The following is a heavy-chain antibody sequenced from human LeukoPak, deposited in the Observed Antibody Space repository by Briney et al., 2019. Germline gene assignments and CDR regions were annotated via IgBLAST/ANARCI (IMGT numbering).Heavy chain of an antibody. CDR2: ISPDGTTT. D-gene: IGHD1-26*01. V-gene: IGHV3-74*01. Sequence: GGSRRLSCAASGSTFSSYWMHWVRQVPGKGLVWVSRISPDGTTTSYADSVKGRFTISRDNAKSTLYLQVNSLRAEDTAVYYCAREHRNVGATIDWWGQGTLVTVSS. J-gene: IGHJ4*02. CDR1: GSTFSSYW. CDR3: AREHRNVGATIDW.